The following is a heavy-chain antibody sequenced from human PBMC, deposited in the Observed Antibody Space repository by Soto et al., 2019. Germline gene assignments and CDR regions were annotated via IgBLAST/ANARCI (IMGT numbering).Heavy chain of an antibody. V-gene: IGHV3-23*01. J-gene: IGHJ4*02. CDR2: ITGSGGNT. CDR3: AKPNLYCSSTSCYDY. D-gene: IGHD2-2*01. Sequence: EVQLLESGGGLVQPGGSLRLSCVASGLTFTSYALRWVRQAPGRGLEWVSAITGSGGNTYYADSVKGRFTISRDNSKNTLYLQMGSLRADDTAVYYCAKPNLYCSSTSCYDYWGQGTLVTVSS. CDR1: GLTFTSYA.